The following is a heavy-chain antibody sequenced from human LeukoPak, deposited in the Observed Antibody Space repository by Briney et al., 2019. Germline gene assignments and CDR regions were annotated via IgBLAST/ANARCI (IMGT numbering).Heavy chain of an antibody. CDR1: GFTFSSYE. Sequence: GGSLRLSCAASGFTFSSYEMNWVRQAPGKGLEWVSYIRSDGTTMHYVDSVKGRFTISRDNSKNSLYLQMNSLRAEDTAVYYCAELGITMIGGVWGKGTTVTISS. J-gene: IGHJ6*04. V-gene: IGHV3-48*03. D-gene: IGHD3-10*02. CDR3: AELGITMIGGV. CDR2: IRSDGTTM.